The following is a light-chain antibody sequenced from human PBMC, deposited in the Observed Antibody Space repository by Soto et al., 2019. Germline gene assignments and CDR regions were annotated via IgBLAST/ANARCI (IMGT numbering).Light chain of an antibody. CDR2: DAS. CDR3: QQYDGLPT. CDR1: QDISNY. J-gene: IGKJ5*01. V-gene: IGKV1-33*01. Sequence: IQMTQSPSSLSASVGDRVTITCHASQDISNYLNWYQQKPGKAPKVLIYDASNLGTGVPSRFSGSGSGTDFTFSISSLQPEDVATYYCQQYDGLPTFGQGTRLEIK.